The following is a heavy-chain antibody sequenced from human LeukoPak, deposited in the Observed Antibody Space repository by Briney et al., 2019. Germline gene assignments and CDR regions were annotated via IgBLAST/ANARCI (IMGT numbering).Heavy chain of an antibody. CDR2: IYPGDSDT. V-gene: IGHV5-51*01. CDR1: GYSFTSYW. Sequence: GASLKISCKGSGYSFTSYWIGWARQLPGKGLEWMGIIYPGDSDTRYSPSFQGQVTISADKSISTAYLQWSSLKASDTAMYYCARTVYYDSSGYYYYWGQGTLVTVSS. D-gene: IGHD3-22*01. CDR3: ARTVYYDSSGYYYY. J-gene: IGHJ4*02.